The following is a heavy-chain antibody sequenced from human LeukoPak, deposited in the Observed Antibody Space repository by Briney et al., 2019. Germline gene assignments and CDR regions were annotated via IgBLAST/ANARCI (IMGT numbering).Heavy chain of an antibody. J-gene: IGHJ4*02. CDR3: ATTARHCSEC. CDR1: GASINSGDYY. CDR2: IYNSGST. D-gene: IGHD6-6*01. V-gene: IGHV4-30-4*08. Sequence: PSENLSLTCTVSGASINSGDYYWTWIRQPPGKGLEWIGYIYNSGSTYYNPSLRSRVAISIDTSKNRFSLRLDSVTAADTAVYFCATTARHCSECWGQGTLVTVSS.